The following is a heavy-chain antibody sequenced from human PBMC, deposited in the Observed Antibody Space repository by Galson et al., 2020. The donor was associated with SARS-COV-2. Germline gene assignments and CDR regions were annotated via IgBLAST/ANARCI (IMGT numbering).Heavy chain of an antibody. V-gene: IGHV3-11*01. D-gene: IGHD3-22*01. Sequence: GGSLRLSCAASGFTFGAYYMSWIRRAPGKGLEYVSYIRSSGRNIYYADSVKGRFTISRDNAKSSLYLQMNSLRAEDTAVYYCARDPYYYESSGHYDYWGQGTLVTVSS. J-gene: IGHJ4*02. CDR3: ARDPYYYESSGHYDY. CDR1: GFTFGAYY. CDR2: IRSSGRNI.